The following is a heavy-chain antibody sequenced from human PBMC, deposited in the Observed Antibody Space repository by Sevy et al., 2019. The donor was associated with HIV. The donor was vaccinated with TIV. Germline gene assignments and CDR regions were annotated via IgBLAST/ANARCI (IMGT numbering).Heavy chain of an antibody. CDR3: ARGLAALPGYYYGMDV. D-gene: IGHD6-6*01. CDR1: GFTFSTYG. V-gene: IGHV3-30*04. CDR2: ILYDGSNK. Sequence: GGSLRLSCTASGFTFSTYGLHWVRQAPGKGLEWVAVILYDGSNKYYGDSVKGRFTISRDNSKNTLYLKMNSRRGEDTAVYYCARGLAALPGYYYGMDVWGQGTTVTVSS. J-gene: IGHJ6*02.